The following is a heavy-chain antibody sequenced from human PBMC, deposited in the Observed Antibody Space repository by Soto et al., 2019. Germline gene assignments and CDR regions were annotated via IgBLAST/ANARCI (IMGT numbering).Heavy chain of an antibody. V-gene: IGHV3-7*04. D-gene: IGHD6-25*01. J-gene: IGHJ4*02. CDR1: GFAFSSYW. Sequence: EVQLVQSGGGLVQPGGSLRLSCVTSGFAFSSYWMTWVRQAPGKGLALVANINEDGSEKNYVDSVTGRFIISRDNAKHSLYLQMNSRRDDDTAVYFCTRARLTLDYWGQGALVTVSS. CDR2: INEDGSEK. CDR3: TRARLTLDY.